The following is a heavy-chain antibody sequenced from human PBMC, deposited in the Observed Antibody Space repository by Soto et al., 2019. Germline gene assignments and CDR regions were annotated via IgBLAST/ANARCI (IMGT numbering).Heavy chain of an antibody. CDR1: GYTFASYD. V-gene: IGHV1-8*01. CDR3: ASNPRGITIYDY. D-gene: IGHD3-3*01. Sequence: QVQLVQSGAEVKKPGASVRVSCKTSGYTFASYDINWVRQATGQGLEWMGWMNPNTDTSGYAQKFQGRVTMTSDTSISTAYFDLSSLRSEDTAIYYCASNPRGITIYDYWGQGTLVTVSS. CDR2: MNPNTDTS. J-gene: IGHJ4*02.